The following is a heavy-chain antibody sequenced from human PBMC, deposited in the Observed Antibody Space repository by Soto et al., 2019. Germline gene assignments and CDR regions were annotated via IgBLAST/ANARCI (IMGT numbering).Heavy chain of an antibody. J-gene: IGHJ4*02. CDR3: AKARVERDWFEYYFDY. V-gene: IGHV3-30*18. CDR2: ISYDGSNK. CDR1: GFTFSSYG. D-gene: IGHD3-3*01. Sequence: QVQLVESGGGVVQPGRSLRLSCAASGFTFSSYGMHWVRQAPGKGLEWVAVISYDGSNKYYADSVKGRFTISRDNSKNTLELQMSSLRAEDTAVYYCAKARVERDWFEYYFDYWGQGTLVTVSS.